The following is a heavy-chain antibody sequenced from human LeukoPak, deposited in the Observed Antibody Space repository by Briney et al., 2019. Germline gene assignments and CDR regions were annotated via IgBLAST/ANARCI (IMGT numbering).Heavy chain of an antibody. CDR2: IFYTGTT. J-gene: IGHJ4*02. Sequence: SETLSLTCTVSGVSISYNYWSWIRQPPGKGLEWIGQIFYTGTTEYNPSLQSRVSMSLDTSKNQFSLRLSSVTAGDTAVYYCARQHGGNYFDFWGQGTLVTVSS. V-gene: IGHV4-59*01. D-gene: IGHD4-23*01. CDR3: ARQHGGNYFDF. CDR1: GVSISYNY.